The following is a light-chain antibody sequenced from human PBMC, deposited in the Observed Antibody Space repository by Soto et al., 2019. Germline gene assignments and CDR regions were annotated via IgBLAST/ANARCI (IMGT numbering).Light chain of an antibody. CDR2: GAS. Sequence: EIVVTQSPGPLSLSPGERATLSCRASQSMSSGSLAWYQQKPGQAPRLLIYGASSRATGIPDRFSGSGSGTDFTLAISRLQPEDFAVYYCQHHGSSSSITFGQGTRLEIK. J-gene: IGKJ5*01. CDR1: QSMSSGS. V-gene: IGKV3-20*01. CDR3: QHHGSSSSIT.